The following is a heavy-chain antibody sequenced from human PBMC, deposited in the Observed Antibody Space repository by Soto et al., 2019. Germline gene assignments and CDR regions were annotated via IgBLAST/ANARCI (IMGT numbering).Heavy chain of an antibody. V-gene: IGHV1-18*01. CDR3: VRWDGFFGAGGVD. CDR2: INGYNGKA. Sequence: QVQLVQSVTELRKPGASVKLSCKASGYIFTKYYIAWVRQAPGHGLEWMGMINGYNGKANYGQDFRGRLIMTTDTSMNTAYMDLRSLTSDDTGVYYCVRWDGFFGAGGVDWGQGTLVTVSS. D-gene: IGHD3-16*01. CDR1: GYIFTKYY. J-gene: IGHJ4*02.